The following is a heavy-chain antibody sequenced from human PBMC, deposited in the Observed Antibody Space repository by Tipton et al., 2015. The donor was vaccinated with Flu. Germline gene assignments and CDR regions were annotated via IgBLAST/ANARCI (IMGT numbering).Heavy chain of an antibody. CDR2: IYYSGST. CDR3: ARRGGMYSSGVGFDY. Sequence: TLSLTCTVSGGSISSSSYYWGWIRQPPGKGLEWIGSIYYSGSTYYNPSRKSRVTISVDTSKNQFSLKLSSVTAADTAVYYCARRGGMYSSGVGFDYWGQGTLVTVSS. J-gene: IGHJ4*02. V-gene: IGHV4-39*07. D-gene: IGHD6-19*01. CDR1: GGSISSSSYY.